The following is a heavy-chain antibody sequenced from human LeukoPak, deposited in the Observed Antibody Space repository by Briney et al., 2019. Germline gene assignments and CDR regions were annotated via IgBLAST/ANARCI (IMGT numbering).Heavy chain of an antibody. CDR3: ARARIAVAGTFPPHY. Sequence: PGGSLRLSCAASGFTFSSDAMHWVRQAPGKGLEWVAVISYDGSNKYYADSVKGRFTISRDNSKNTLYLQMNSLRAEDTAVYYCARARIAVAGTFPPHYWGQGTLVTVSS. V-gene: IGHV3-30-3*01. D-gene: IGHD6-19*01. CDR1: GFTFSSDA. J-gene: IGHJ4*02. CDR2: ISYDGSNK.